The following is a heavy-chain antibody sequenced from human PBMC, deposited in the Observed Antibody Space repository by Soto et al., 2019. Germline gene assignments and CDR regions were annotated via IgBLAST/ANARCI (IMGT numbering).Heavy chain of an antibody. D-gene: IGHD3-3*01. Sequence: PGGSLRLSCAASGFTFSSYWMHWVRQAPGKGLVWVPRINSDGSSTSYADSVKGRFTISRDNAKNTLYLQMNSLRAEDTAVYYCARTYDFWSGYYRDYYGMDVWGQGTTVTVSS. CDR3: ARTYDFWSGYYRDYYGMDV. CDR2: INSDGSST. V-gene: IGHV3-74*01. J-gene: IGHJ6*02. CDR1: GFTFSSYW.